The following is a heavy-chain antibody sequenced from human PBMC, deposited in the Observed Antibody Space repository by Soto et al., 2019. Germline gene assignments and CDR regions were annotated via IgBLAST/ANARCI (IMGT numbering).Heavy chain of an antibody. CDR3: AKPLWFGESVFDP. V-gene: IGHV3-23*01. J-gene: IGHJ5*02. D-gene: IGHD3-10*01. CDR1: GFTFSDYG. Sequence: EVQLSQSGGGLVQPGGSLRLSCAASGFTFSDYGMSWVRQAPGKGLEWVSTIRGSAGNTYYVDSVKGRFTISRDDSTNTVYLQMNSLRAEDKDVYYCAKPLWFGESVFDPWGQGTLVIVSS. CDR2: IRGSAGNT.